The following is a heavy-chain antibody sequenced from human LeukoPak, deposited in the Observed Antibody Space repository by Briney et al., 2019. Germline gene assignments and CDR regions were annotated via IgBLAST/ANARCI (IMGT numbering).Heavy chain of an antibody. CDR1: GFTFSSYG. Sequence: GGSLRLSCAASGFTFSSYGMHWVRQAPGKGLEWVAVIWYDGSNKYYADSVKGRFTISRDNSKNTLYLQMNSLRAEDTAVYYCAKDFWSGYYTIGGPYYYYGMDVWGQGTTVTVSS. J-gene: IGHJ6*02. V-gene: IGHV3-33*06. CDR3: AKDFWSGYYTIGGPYYYYGMDV. D-gene: IGHD3-3*01. CDR2: IWYDGSNK.